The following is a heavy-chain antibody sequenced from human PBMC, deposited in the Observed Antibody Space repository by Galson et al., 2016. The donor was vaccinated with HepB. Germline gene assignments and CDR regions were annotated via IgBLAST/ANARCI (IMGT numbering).Heavy chain of an antibody. V-gene: IGHV1-46*01. J-gene: IGHJ6*02. D-gene: IGHD2-15*01. CDR3: ASSRIYCSGGSCYYYGVDV. CDR2: INPSGGST. Sequence: SVKVSCKASGYTFTSYYMHWVRQAPGQGLEWMGIINPSGGSTSYAQKFQGRVTMTRDTSTSTVYMELSSLRSEDTAVYYRASSRIYCSGGSCYYYGVDVWGQGTTVTVSS. CDR1: GYTFTSYY.